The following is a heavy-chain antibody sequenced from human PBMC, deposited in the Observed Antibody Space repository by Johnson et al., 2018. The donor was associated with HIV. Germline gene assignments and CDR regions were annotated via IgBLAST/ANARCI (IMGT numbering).Heavy chain of an antibody. CDR2: ISRGGDT. CDR3: AREPLGNYVLGYAFDI. V-gene: IGHV3-66*01. CDR1: GFSVSSYY. Sequence: VQLVESGGGLVQPGGSLTLSCAAPGFSVSSYYMTWVRQAPGKGLDWVSVISRGGDTYYADSVRGRFSISRDNSKNTLYLQMNSLRAGDTAVYYCAREPLGNYVLGYAFDIWGQGTMVTVSS. J-gene: IGHJ3*02. D-gene: IGHD1-7*01.